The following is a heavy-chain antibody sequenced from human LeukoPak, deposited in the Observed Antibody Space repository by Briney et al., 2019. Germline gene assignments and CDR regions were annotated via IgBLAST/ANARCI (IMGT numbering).Heavy chain of an antibody. CDR3: ARPMYSGSPSPYYYYGMDV. CDR1: GYSFIRYH. V-gene: IGHV1-46*01. Sequence: ASVKVSCKASGYSFIRYHIHWVRQAPGQGLEWMGVLELYDGSISHAQKFQGRVTMTSDTSTSTVYMELSSLRSEDTAVYYCARPMYSGSPSPYYYYGMDVWGQGTTVTVSS. J-gene: IGHJ6*02. CDR2: LELYDGSI. D-gene: IGHD1-26*01.